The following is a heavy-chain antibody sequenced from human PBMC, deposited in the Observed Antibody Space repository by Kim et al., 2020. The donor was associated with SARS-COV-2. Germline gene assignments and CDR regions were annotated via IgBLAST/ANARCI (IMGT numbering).Heavy chain of an antibody. J-gene: IGHJ4*02. CDR1: GFTFSNAW. D-gene: IGHD5-18*01. CDR2: IKSKTDGGTT. Sequence: GGSLRLSCAASGFTFSNAWMSWVRQAPGKGLEWVGRIKSKTDGGTTDYAAPVKGRFTISRDDSKNTLYLQMNSLKTEDTAVYYCTTPGRGYSYGWEVDYWGQGTLVTVSS. V-gene: IGHV3-15*01. CDR3: TTPGRGYSYGWEVDY.